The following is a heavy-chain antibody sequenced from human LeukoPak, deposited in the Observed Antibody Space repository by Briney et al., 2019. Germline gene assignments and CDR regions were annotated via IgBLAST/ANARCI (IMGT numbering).Heavy chain of an antibody. CDR1: GFTFSSYA. Sequence: GGSLRLSCAASGFTFSSYAMSWVRQAPGKGLEWVSAISGSGGSTYYADSVKGRFTISRDNAKNSLYLQMNSLRAEDTAVYYCAREHLGVAAADYWGQGTLVTVSS. CDR2: ISGSGGST. D-gene: IGHD6-19*01. J-gene: IGHJ4*02. CDR3: AREHLGVAAADY. V-gene: IGHV3-23*01.